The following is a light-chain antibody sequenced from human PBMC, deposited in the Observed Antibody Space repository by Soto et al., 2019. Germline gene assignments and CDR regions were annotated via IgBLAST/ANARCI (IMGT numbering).Light chain of an antibody. CDR2: QTS. V-gene: IGKV1-5*03. Sequence: DSEMTQSPSTLSACVGERVTMNCRASQNVRIYLAWYQQKPGKAPKLLIYQTSSLQSWVPSRFSGSGSETEFTLAISSLQPEDFATYYCQQYYIYPPAFGLGTKVDIK. J-gene: IGKJ3*01. CDR1: QNVRIY. CDR3: QQYYIYPPA.